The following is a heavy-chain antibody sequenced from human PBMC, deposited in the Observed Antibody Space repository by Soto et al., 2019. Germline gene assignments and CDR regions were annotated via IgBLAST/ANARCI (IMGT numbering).Heavy chain of an antibody. J-gene: IGHJ3*02. V-gene: IGHV3-21*01. CDR2: ISSSSSYI. CDR3: ARVGGGYQRLHACDS. D-gene: IGHD6-25*01. CDR1: GFTLSSYS. Sequence: GGSMRLSCAASGFTLSSYSMNWVRHAQGKGLEWVSSISSSSSYIYYADSVKARFTISRDNAKNSLYLQMNSLRAEDTAVYYCARVGGGYQRLHACDSWGQGTMVSVSS.